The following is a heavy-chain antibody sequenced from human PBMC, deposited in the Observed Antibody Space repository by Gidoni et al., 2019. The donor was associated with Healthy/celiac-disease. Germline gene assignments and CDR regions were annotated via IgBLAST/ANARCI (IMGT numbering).Heavy chain of an antibody. J-gene: IGHJ5*02. V-gene: IGHV4-4*07. D-gene: IGHD6-13*01. CDR2: IYTSGST. CDR3: ARLKANLAAGPWFDP. Sequence: QVQLQESGPGLVKPSETLSLTCTVSGGSISSSSWSWIRQPAGKGLEWIGRIYTSGSTNYNPSLKSRVTMSVDTSKNQFSLKLSSVTAADTAVYYCARLKANLAAGPWFDPWGQGTLVTVSS. CDR1: GGSISSSS.